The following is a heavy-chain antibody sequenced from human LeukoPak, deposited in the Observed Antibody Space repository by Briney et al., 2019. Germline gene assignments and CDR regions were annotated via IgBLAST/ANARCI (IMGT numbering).Heavy chain of an antibody. CDR3: ARAPSEIGGYYPEYFRH. CDR2: IKSDGST. J-gene: IGHJ1*01. D-gene: IGHD3-22*01. CDR1: GFTFSSYL. V-gene: IGHV3-74*01. Sequence: GGSLRLSCAASGFTFSSYLMHWVRHAPGKGLVWVSRIKSDGSTRYADSVKGRFTISRDNAKNTVSLQMNSLGAEDTGVYYCARAPSEIGGYYPEYFRHWGQGTLVTVSP.